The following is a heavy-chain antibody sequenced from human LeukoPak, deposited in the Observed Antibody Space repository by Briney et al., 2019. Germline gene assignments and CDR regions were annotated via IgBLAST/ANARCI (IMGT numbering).Heavy chain of an antibody. CDR1: GFTFTNYA. J-gene: IGHJ4*02. D-gene: IGHD6-19*01. V-gene: IGHV3-23*01. CDR2: ISGSGGST. Sequence: GWSLRLSCAASGFTFTNYAVSWVRQAPGKGLEWVSAISGSGGSTYYADSVKGRFTISRDNSKNTLYLQMNSLRAEDTAVYYCAKGLYYFDYWGQGTLVTVSS. CDR3: AKGLYYFDY.